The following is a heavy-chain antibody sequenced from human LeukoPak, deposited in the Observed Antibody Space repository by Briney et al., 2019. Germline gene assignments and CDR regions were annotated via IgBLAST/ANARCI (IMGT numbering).Heavy chain of an antibody. Sequence: PSETLSLTCAVSGGSISSGGYSWSWIRQPPGKGLEWIGYIYHSGSTYYNPSLKSRVTISVDRSKNQFSLKLSSVTAADTAVYYCARGPPSGDFWSGYPTYFDYWGQGTLVTVSS. D-gene: IGHD3-3*01. V-gene: IGHV4-30-2*01. CDR1: GGSISSGGYS. J-gene: IGHJ4*02. CDR3: ARGPPSGDFWSGYPTYFDY. CDR2: IYHSGST.